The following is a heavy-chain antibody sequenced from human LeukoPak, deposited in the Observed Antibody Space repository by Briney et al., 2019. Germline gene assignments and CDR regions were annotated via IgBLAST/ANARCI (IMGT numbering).Heavy chain of an antibody. V-gene: IGHV3-21*01. CDR3: ARDLSTGGASDC. Sequence: KTGGSLRLSCAASGFTFSSYALSWVRQAPGKGLEWVSTISSSSTYIYYADSVKGRITISRDNAKNSLSLQMNSLRAEDTAVYYCARDLSTGGASDCWGQGTLVTVSS. J-gene: IGHJ4*02. CDR1: GFTFSSYA. CDR2: ISSSSTYI. D-gene: IGHD3-16*01.